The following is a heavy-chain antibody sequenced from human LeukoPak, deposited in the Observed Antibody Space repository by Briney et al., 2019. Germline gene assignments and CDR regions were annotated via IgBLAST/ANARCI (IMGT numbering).Heavy chain of an antibody. CDR1: GFTFSSYA. D-gene: IGHD2-2*01. V-gene: IGHV3-23*01. Sequence: GGSLRLSCAASGFTFSSYAMSWVRQAPGKGLEWVSAISGSGGSTYYADSVKGRFTISRDNSKNTLYLQMNSLRAEDTAVYYCARRYCSSASCLKTLDYWGQGTLVAVSS. J-gene: IGHJ4*02. CDR3: ARRYCSSASCLKTLDY. CDR2: ISGSGGST.